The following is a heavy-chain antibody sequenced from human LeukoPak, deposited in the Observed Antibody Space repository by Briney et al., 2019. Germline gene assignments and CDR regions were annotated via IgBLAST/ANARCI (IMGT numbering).Heavy chain of an antibody. V-gene: IGHV1-18*01. CDR3: ARDQPRMGYYDRLDAFDI. D-gene: IGHD3-22*01. J-gene: IGHJ3*02. CDR1: GYTFTSYG. Sequence: GASVKVSCKASGYTFTSYGISWVRQAPGQGLEWMGWISAYNGNTNYVQKLQGRVTMTTDTSTSTAYMELRSLRSDDTAVYYCARDQPRMGYYDRLDAFDIWGQGTMVTVSS. CDR2: ISAYNGNT.